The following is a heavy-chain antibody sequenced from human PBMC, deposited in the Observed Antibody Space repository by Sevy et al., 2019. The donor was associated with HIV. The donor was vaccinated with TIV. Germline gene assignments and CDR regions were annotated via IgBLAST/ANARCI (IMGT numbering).Heavy chain of an antibody. V-gene: IGHV3-48*02. D-gene: IGHD6-6*01. Sequence: GGSLRLSCAASGFTFSSYSMNWVRQAPGKGLEWVSYISSSSSTIYYADSVKGRFTISRDNAKNSLYLQMNSLRDEDTAVYYCARDPAAARPPVNWFDPWGQGTLVTVSS. CDR2: ISSSSSTI. CDR3: ARDPAAARPPVNWFDP. CDR1: GFTFSSYS. J-gene: IGHJ5*02.